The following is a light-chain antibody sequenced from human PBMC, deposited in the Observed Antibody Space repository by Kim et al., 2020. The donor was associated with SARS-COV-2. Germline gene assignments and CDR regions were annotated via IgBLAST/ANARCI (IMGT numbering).Light chain of an antibody. CDR1: ESLVQIDANPP. CDR2: RFS. Sequence: DVVLTQSSLSLPVTIGQPAYISCRSSESLVQIDANPPLTCFHQRPGQSPRRLIDRFSNRASGVPDRFSGSGSRSDFTLEISSVDADSVGVYPCMQSAHSPHTFCHTTKLDI. J-gene: IGKJ2*01. CDR3: MQSAHSPHT. V-gene: IGKV2-30*02.